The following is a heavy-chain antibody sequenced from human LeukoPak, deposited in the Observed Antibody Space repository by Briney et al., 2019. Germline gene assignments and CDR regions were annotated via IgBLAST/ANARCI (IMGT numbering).Heavy chain of an antibody. CDR3: ARLVHIVVVTATPIDAFDI. J-gene: IGHJ3*02. V-gene: IGHV4-38-2*02. CDR1: GYSISSGYY. D-gene: IGHD2-21*02. Sequence: SETLSLTCTVSGYSISSGYYWGWIRPPPGKGLEWIGSIYHSGSTYHNPSLKSRVTISVDTSKNQFSLKLSSVTAADTAVYYCARLVHIVVVTATPIDAFDIWGRGTMVTVSS. CDR2: IYHSGST.